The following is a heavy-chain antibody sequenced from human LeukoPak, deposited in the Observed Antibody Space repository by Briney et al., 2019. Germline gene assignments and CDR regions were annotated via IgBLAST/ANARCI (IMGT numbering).Heavy chain of an antibody. D-gene: IGHD5-12*01. CDR2: IIPIFGTA. Sequence: ASVKVSCKASGGTFSSYAISWVRQAPGQGLEWMGGIIPIFGTANYAQKFQGRVTITADESTSTAYMELSSRRSEDTAVYYCASLEGGYETRYYYYMDVWGKGTTVTVSS. V-gene: IGHV1-69*01. J-gene: IGHJ6*03. CDR1: GGTFSSYA. CDR3: ASLEGGYETRYYYYMDV.